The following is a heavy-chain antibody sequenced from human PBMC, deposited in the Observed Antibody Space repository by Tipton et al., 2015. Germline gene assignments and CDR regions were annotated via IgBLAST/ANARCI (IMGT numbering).Heavy chain of an antibody. J-gene: IGHJ6*02. Sequence: TLSLTCSVSGGFVSSYYWGWIRQAAGKELEWIGRISTSVTTNFNPSLKSRVSMSLATSKNEISLKLTSLIAADTAVYYCARVGVNYGLDVWGQGTTVTVS. CDR2: ISTSVTT. V-gene: IGHV4-4*07. CDR1: GGFVSSYY. CDR3: ARVGVNYGLDV.